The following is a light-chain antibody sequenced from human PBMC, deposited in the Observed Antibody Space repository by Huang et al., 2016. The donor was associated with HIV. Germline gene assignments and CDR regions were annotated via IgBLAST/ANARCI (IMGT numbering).Light chain of an antibody. Sequence: EIILTQSPGTLCLSPGERATLSCRASQSVTSSYLAWYQQKPGQAPRRLSDGASSRAPGVPDRFSGSGSGTDFTLTISRLEPEDLAVYYCQQYGSSFLSFGGGTKVEIK. J-gene: IGKJ4*01. V-gene: IGKV3-20*01. CDR3: QQYGSSFLS. CDR2: GAS. CDR1: QSVTSSY.